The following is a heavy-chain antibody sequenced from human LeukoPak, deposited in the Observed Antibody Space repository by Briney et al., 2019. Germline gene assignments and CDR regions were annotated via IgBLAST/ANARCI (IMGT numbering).Heavy chain of an antibody. D-gene: IGHD3-16*02. CDR2: IIPIFGTA. J-gene: IGHJ6*03. CDR1: GGTFSSYA. Sequence: ASVKVSCKASGGTFSSYAISWVRQAPGQGPEWMGGIIPIFGTANYAQKFQGRVTITADKSTSTAYMELSSLRSEDTAVYYCAKVAGRAFGEVIVSRARSYMDVWGKGTTVIVSS. CDR3: AKVAGRAFGEVIVSRARSYMDV. V-gene: IGHV1-69*06.